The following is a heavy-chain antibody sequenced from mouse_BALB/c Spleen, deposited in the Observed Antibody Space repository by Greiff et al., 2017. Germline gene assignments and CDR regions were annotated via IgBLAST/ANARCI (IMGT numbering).Heavy chain of an antibody. Sequence: DVKLVESGGGLVQPGGSLKLSCAASGFTFSSYGMSWVRQTPDNRLELVATINSNGGSTYYPDSVKGRFTISRDNAKNTLYLQMSSLKSEDTAMYYCAREGDYRSYWGQGTLVTVSA. D-gene: IGHD2-14*01. CDR2: INSNGGST. J-gene: IGHJ3*01. V-gene: IGHV5-6-3*01. CDR3: AREGDYRSY. CDR1: GFTFSSYG.